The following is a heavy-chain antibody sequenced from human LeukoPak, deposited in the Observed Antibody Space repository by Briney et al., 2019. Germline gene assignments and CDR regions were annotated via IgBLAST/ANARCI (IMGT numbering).Heavy chain of an antibody. CDR1: GGSISSSSYY. D-gene: IGHD1-26*01. V-gene: IGHV4-39*01. J-gene: IGHJ4*01. CDR2: IHYSGST. CDR3: ASQGGTYGNYYILNY. Sequence: SETLSLTCTVSGGSISSSSYYWGCIRQPPGKGLEWIGSIHYSGSTYYNPSLKSRVTISVDTSKNQFSLNLSSVTAADTAVNYCASQGGTYGNYYILNYWGHGTLVTVSS.